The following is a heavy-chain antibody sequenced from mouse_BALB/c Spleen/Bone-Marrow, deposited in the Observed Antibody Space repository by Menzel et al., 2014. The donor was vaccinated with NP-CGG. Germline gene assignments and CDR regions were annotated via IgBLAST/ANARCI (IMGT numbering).Heavy chain of an antibody. CDR3: ARAYRYDGGYYYAMDY. Sequence: EVQLVESGGGLVLPGGSRKLSCAASGFTFSSFGMHWVRQAPEKGLEWVAYISSGSSTIYYADTVKGRFTISRDNPKNTLFLQMTSLRSEDTAMYYCARAYRYDGGYYYAMDYWGQGTSVTVSS. J-gene: IGHJ4*01. D-gene: IGHD2-14*01. CDR1: GFTFSSFG. V-gene: IGHV5-17*02. CDR2: ISSGSSTI.